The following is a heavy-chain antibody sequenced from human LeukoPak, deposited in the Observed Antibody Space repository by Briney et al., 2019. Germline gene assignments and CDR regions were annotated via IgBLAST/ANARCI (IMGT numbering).Heavy chain of an antibody. Sequence: SETLSLTCAVSGGSISSSNWWSWVRQPPGKGLGWIGEIYHSGSTNYNPSPKSRVTISVDKSKNQFSLKLSSVTAADTAVYYCARSGYCSSTSCYLAYYYGMDVWGKGTTVTVSS. CDR2: IYHSGST. D-gene: IGHD2-2*01. CDR1: GGSISSSNW. V-gene: IGHV4-4*02. CDR3: ARSGYCSSTSCYLAYYYGMDV. J-gene: IGHJ6*04.